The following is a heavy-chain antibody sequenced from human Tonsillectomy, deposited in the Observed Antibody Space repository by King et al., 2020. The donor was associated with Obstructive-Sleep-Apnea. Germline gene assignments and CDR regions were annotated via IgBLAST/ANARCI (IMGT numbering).Heavy chain of an antibody. CDR1: GYSFTSYW. J-gene: IGHJ5*02. CDR3: ARHRLLPGQTPMVRGVICWFDP. Sequence: VQLVQSGAEVKKPGESLRISCKGSGYSFTSYWISWVRQMPGKGLEWMGRIDPSDSYTNYSPSFQGHVTISADKSISTAYLQWSSLKASDTAMYYCARHRLLPGQTPMVRGVICWFDPWGQGTLVTVSS. CDR2: IDPSDSYT. D-gene: IGHD3-10*01. V-gene: IGHV5-10-1*03.